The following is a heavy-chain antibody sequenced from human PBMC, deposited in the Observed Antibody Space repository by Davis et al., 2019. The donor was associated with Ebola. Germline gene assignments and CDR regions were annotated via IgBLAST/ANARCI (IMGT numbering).Heavy chain of an antibody. Sequence: GESLKISCAASGFTFSSYAMSWVRQAPGKGLEWVSAISGSGGSTYYADSVKGRFTISRDNSKNTLYLQMNSLRAEDTAVYYCARSPLYSSGWYDYWGQGTLVTVSS. CDR2: ISGSGGST. CDR3: ARSPLYSSGWYDY. CDR1: GFTFSSYA. V-gene: IGHV3-23*01. D-gene: IGHD6-19*01. J-gene: IGHJ4*02.